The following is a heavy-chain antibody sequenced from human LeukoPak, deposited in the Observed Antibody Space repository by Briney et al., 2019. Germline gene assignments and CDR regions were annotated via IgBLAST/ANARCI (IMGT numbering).Heavy chain of an antibody. Sequence: ASVKVSCKASGYTFTSYDINWVRQATGQGLEWMGWMNPNSGNTGYAQKFQGRVTMTRNTSISTAYMELSSLRSEDTAVYYCARGSPPRWIQLWFPPGQKAYYYYYMDVWGKGTTVTISS. CDR1: GYTFTSYD. CDR3: ARGSPPRWIQLWFPPGQKAYYYYYMDV. CDR2: MNPNSGNT. V-gene: IGHV1-8*01. J-gene: IGHJ6*03. D-gene: IGHD5-18*01.